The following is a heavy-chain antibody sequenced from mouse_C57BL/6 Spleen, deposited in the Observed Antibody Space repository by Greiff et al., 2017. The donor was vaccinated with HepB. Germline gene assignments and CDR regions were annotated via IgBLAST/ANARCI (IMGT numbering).Heavy chain of an antibody. V-gene: IGHV5-9-1*02. D-gene: IGHD1-1*01. Sequence: EVMLVESGEGLVKPGGSLKLSCAASGFTFSSYAMSWVRQTPEKRLEWVAYLSSGGDYSYYADTVKGRFTISRANARNTLYLQKSRLKSEDTAVYYCTREEYGSSSFAYWGQGTLVTVSA. CDR2: LSSGGDYS. CDR3: TREEYGSSSFAY. J-gene: IGHJ3*01. CDR1: GFTFSSYA.